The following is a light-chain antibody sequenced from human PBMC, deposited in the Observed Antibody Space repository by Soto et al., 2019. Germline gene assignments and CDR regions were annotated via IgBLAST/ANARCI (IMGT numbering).Light chain of an antibody. V-gene: IGLV2-8*01. CDR2: EVT. CDR3: SSYTSSSTLV. CDR1: SSDIGAYDY. Sequence: QSALTQPPSASGSPGQSVTISCTGTSSDIGAYDYVSWYQQCPGKAPKLLIYEVTKRPSGVPDRFSGAKSGNTASLTVSGLQAEDEADYYCSSYTSSSTLVFGGGTKLTVL. J-gene: IGLJ3*02.